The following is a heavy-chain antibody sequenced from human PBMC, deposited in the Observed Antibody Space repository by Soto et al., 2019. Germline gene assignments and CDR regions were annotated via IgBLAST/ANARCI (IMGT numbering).Heavy chain of an antibody. CDR2: ITPVFVTP. Sequence: QVQLVQSGAEVKKPGSSVKVSCKASGGTFSSSAINWVRQAPGQGLEWMGEITPVFVTPTYAQKFQGRVTISADASTPSVYRELSSLTSDETAAYFCVKDIHTPPPENFHFDIWGQGTMVTVSS. CDR1: GGTFSSSA. J-gene: IGHJ3*02. D-gene: IGHD1-7*01. CDR3: VKDIHTPPPENFHFDI. V-gene: IGHV1-69*01.